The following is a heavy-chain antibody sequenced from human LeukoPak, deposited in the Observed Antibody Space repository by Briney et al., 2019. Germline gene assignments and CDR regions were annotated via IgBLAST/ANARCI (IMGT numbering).Heavy chain of an antibody. CDR2: IKTKSDGGTS. Sequence: GGSLRLSCAASGFTFSNAWMSWVRQAPGRGLEWVGRIKTKSDGGTSDYAAPVKGRFTISRDDSKNTLHLQMISLTTEDTAVYYCTTDRGVGWDWGQGTLVTVSS. CDR3: TTDRGVGWD. CDR1: GFTFSNAW. D-gene: IGHD1-26*01. J-gene: IGHJ4*02. V-gene: IGHV3-15*01.